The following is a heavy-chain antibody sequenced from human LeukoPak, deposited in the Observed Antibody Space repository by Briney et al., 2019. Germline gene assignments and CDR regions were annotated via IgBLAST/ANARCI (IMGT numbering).Heavy chain of an antibody. V-gene: IGHV4-39*01. Sequence: SETLSLTCTVSGGTISSSSYYWGWIRQPPGKGLEWIGSIYYSGSTYYNTSLKSRVTISVDTSKNQFSLKLSSVTAADTAVYYCARGGNRMVRGVYWYCYLWGRGTLVTVA. CDR3: ARGGNRMVRGVYWYCYL. D-gene: IGHD3-10*01. CDR1: GGTISSSSYY. J-gene: IGHJ2*01. CDR2: IYYSGST.